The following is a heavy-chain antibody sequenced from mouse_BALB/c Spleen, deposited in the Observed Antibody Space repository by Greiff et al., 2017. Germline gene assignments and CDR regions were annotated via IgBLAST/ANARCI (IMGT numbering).Heavy chain of an antibody. D-gene: IGHD1-1*01. CDR3: ARDGQFITTVGGFAY. Sequence: VKLQESGPGLVAPSQSLSITCTVSGFSLTSYGVHWVRQPPGKGLEWLGVIWAGGSTNYNSALMSRLSISKDNSKSQVFLKMNSLQTDDTAMYYCARDGQFITTVGGFAYWGQGTLVTVSA. CDR1: GFSLTSYG. CDR2: IWAGGST. V-gene: IGHV2-9*02. J-gene: IGHJ3*01.